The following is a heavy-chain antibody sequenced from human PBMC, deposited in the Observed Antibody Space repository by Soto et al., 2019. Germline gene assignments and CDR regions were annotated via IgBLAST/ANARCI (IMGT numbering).Heavy chain of an antibody. V-gene: IGHV4-39*01. D-gene: IGHD3-10*01. CDR3: ARHRIEVVWRGFDF. J-gene: IGHJ4*02. CDR2: SSYNGGT. Sequence: SETLSLTCTVSTDSSSFTNSYWGWIRQPPGKGLQWIGSSSYNGGTFYNPSLRGRVVISFDTSKKQSSLQVTSVTAADTAVYFCARHRIEVVWRGFDFWGQGSPVTVSS. CDR1: TDSSSFTNSY.